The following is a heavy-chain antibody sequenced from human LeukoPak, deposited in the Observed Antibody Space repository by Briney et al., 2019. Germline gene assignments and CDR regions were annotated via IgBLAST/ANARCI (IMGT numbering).Heavy chain of an antibody. V-gene: IGHV4-61*02. CDR1: GGSISSGSYY. Sequence: PSETLSLTCTVSGGSISSGSYYWSWIRQPAGKGLEWIGRIYTSGSTNYNPSLKSRVTISVGTSKNQFSLKLSSVTAADTAVYYCARARRSLEYCSSTSCSPKNRPFDYWGQGTLVTVSS. J-gene: IGHJ4*02. CDR3: ARARRSLEYCSSTSCSPKNRPFDY. D-gene: IGHD2-2*01. CDR2: IYTSGST.